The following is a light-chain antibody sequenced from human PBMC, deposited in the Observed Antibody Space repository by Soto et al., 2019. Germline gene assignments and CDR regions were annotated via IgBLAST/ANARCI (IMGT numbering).Light chain of an antibody. J-gene: IGLJ1*01. Sequence: QSVLTQPPSVSGSPGQSVTISCTGTSSDVGSYDRVSWYQQPPGTAPKLIIYEVTNRPSGVPDRFSGSKSGNTASLTISGLQAEDEADYYCCSYTSSNTYVFGTGTKVTVL. V-gene: IGLV2-18*02. CDR3: CSYTSSNTYV. CDR2: EVT. CDR1: SSDVGSYDR.